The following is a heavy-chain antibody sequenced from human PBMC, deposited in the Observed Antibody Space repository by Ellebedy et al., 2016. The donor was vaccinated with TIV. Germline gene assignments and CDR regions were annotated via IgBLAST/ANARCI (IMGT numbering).Heavy chain of an antibody. V-gene: IGHV3-23*01. CDR3: AKAHYYYDSSGYSNPPHY. Sequence: GESLKISCAASGFTFSSYAMSWVRQAPGKGLEWVSGISGSGGSTYYADSVKGRFSISRDNSKNTLYLQMNSLRAEDTAVYYCAKAHYYYDSSGYSNPPHYWGQGTLVTVSS. J-gene: IGHJ4*02. CDR1: GFTFSSYA. CDR2: ISGSGGST. D-gene: IGHD3-22*01.